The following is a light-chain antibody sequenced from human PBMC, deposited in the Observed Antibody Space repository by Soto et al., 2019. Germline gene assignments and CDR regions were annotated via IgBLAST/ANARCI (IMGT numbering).Light chain of an antibody. CDR3: LQFNSYPPLT. CDR2: DAS. Sequence: AIQLTQSPSSLSASVGDIVTITCRASQGISSALAWYQQKSGKAPKLLIYDASSLKSGVPSRFSGSGSGTDFTLTISSLQPEDFETYYCLQFNSYPPLTFGQGTRLEIK. J-gene: IGKJ5*01. CDR1: QGISSA. V-gene: IGKV1-13*02.